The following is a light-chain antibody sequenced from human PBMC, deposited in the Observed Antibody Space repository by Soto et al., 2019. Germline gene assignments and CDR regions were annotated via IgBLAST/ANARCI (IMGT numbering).Light chain of an antibody. V-gene: IGLV2-14*01. CDR2: DVS. Sequence: QSALTQPASVSGSPGQSFTISCTGTSSDVGGYIYVSWHQQHPGTAPKLMIYDVSNRPSGVSNRFSGSKSGNTASLTISGLQAEDEADYYCSSFTSSNTLVFGGGTTLTVL. CDR1: SSDVGGYIY. CDR3: SSFTSSNTLV. J-gene: IGLJ2*01.